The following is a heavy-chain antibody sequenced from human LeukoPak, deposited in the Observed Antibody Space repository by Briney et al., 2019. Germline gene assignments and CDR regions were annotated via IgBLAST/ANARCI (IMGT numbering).Heavy chain of an antibody. CDR3: ARDLNVAVAGPIFDS. V-gene: IGHV4-4*07. CDR1: GGSISSYY. D-gene: IGHD6-19*01. Sequence: SETLSLTCTISGGSISSYYWSWIPQPAGKGLEWIGRIYTTGSTNYNPSLESRVTMSADTSKNQFSPKLSSVTAGDTAVYYCARDLNVAVAGPIFDSWGQGTLVTVSS. J-gene: IGHJ4*02. CDR2: IYTTGST.